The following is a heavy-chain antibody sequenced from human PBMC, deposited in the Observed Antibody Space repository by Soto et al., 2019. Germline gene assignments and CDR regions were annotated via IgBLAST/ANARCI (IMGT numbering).Heavy chain of an antibody. CDR2: ISGSGGST. CDR1: GFTFSSYA. D-gene: IGHD3-10*01. V-gene: IGHV3-23*01. Sequence: EVQLLESGGGLVQPGGSLRLSCAASGFTFSSYAMSWVRQAPGKGLEWVSAISGSGGSTYYADSVKGRFTISRDNSKNTMYLQMNSLRVEDTAVYYCAKGSAMVRGVIYYYGMDVWGQGTTVTVSS. J-gene: IGHJ6*02. CDR3: AKGSAMVRGVIYYYGMDV.